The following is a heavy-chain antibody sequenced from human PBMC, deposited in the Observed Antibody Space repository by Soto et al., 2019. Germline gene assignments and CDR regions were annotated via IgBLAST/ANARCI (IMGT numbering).Heavy chain of an antibody. CDR3: ARPFSGLGFGDLTGWFDP. Sequence: QLQLQESGPGLVKPSETLSLTCTVSGGSISSSSYYWGWIRQPPGKGLEWIGSIYYSGSTYYNPSLKSRVTISVDTSQTQFSLKLSSVTAADPAVYYCARPFSGLGFGDLTGWFDPWGQGTLVTVSS. CDR2: IYYSGST. D-gene: IGHD3-10*01. J-gene: IGHJ5*02. V-gene: IGHV4-39*01. CDR1: GGSISSSSYY.